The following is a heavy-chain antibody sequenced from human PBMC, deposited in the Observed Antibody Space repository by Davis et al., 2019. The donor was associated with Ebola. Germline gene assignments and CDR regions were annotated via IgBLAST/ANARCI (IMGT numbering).Heavy chain of an antibody. J-gene: IGHJ5*02. V-gene: IGHV4-59*01. Sequence: TLSLTCTVSGGSISSYYWSWIRQPPGKGLEWIGYIYYSWSTNYNPSLKSRVTISVDTSKNQFSLKLSSVTAADTAVYYCARGMTTVTTRWFDPWGQGTLVTVSS. CDR2: IYYSWST. D-gene: IGHD4-11*01. CDR1: GGSISSYY. CDR3: ARGMTTVTTRWFDP.